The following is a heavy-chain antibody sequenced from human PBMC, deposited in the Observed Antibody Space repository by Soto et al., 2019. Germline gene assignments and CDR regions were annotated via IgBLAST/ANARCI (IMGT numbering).Heavy chain of an antibody. J-gene: IGHJ4*02. CDR1: GGSFSGYY. Sequence: QVQLQQWGAGLLKPSETLSLTCAVYGGSFSGYYWSWIRQPPGKGLEWIGEINHSGSTNYNPSLKSRVTISVDTSTNQFSLKLSSVTAADTAVYYCASQRDYGDYGGFDYWGQGTLVTVSS. V-gene: IGHV4-34*01. D-gene: IGHD4-17*01. CDR2: INHSGST. CDR3: ASQRDYGDYGGFDY.